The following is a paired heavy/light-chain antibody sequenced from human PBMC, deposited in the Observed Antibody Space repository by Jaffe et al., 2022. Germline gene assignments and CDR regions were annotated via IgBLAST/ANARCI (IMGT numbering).Heavy chain of an antibody. D-gene: IGHD3-10*01. CDR3: VRHASLLWFGELFGQYYYYMDV. CDR2: IYPGDSDT. CDR1: GYSFTSYW. Sequence: EVQLVQSGAEVKKPGESLKISCKGSGYSFTSYWIGWVRQMPGKGLEWMGIIYPGDSDTRYSPSFQGQVTISADKSISTAYLQWSSLKASDTAMYYCVRHASLLWFGELFGQYYYYMDVWGKGTTVTVSS. J-gene: IGHJ6*03. V-gene: IGHV5-51*01.
Light chain of an antibody. CDR1: QSISSY. V-gene: IGKV1-39*01. CDR3: QQSYSTLLFT. CDR2: AAS. Sequence: DIQMTQSPSSLSASVGDRVTITCRASQSISSYLNWYQQKPGKAPKLLIYAASSLQSGVPSRFSGSGSGTDFTLTISSLQPEDFATYYCQQSYSTLLFTFGPGTKVDIK. J-gene: IGKJ3*01.